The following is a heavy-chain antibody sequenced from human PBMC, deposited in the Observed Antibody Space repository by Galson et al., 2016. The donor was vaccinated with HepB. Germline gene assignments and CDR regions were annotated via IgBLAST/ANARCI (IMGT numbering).Heavy chain of an antibody. D-gene: IGHD6-19*01. Sequence: SVKVSCKASGYTFTSYYVHWVRRAPGQGLEWMGMINPSGGSTTYAQKFQDRVTLTRDTSTSTVYMQLSSLKSEDTAMYYCPRDNTGWYEGDYWGQGTLVTVS. J-gene: IGHJ4*02. CDR2: INPSGGST. CDR3: PRDNTGWYEGDY. V-gene: IGHV1-46*01. CDR1: GYTFTSYY.